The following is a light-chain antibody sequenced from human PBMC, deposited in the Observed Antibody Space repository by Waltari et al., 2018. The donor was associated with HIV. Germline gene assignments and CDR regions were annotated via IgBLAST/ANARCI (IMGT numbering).Light chain of an antibody. Sequence: SYALTQPPSVSVSPGQTASITCPGALLGDKFACWYQQKPGQSPVLVIYQDTKRPSGIPERFSGFNSGNTATLTISGTQAMDEADYYCQAWDSSTVVFGGGTKLTVL. CDR2: QDT. J-gene: IGLJ2*01. V-gene: IGLV3-1*01. CDR3: QAWDSSTVV. CDR1: LLGDKF.